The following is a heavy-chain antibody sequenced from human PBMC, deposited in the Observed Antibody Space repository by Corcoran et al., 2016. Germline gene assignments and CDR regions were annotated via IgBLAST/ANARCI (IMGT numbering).Heavy chain of an antibody. J-gene: IGHJ4*02. V-gene: IGHV5-51*01. CDR1: GYSCTNYW. CDR2: IYPGDSDT. Sequence: EVLLVQSGAEVKMPGESLKISWKGSGYSCTNYWIGWVRQMPGKGLEWMGIIYPGDSDTRYSPSFQGQVTISADKSITTAYLQWSSLKASDTAMYYCARENSKGGFDYWGQGTLVTVSS. D-gene: IGHD4-4*01. CDR3: ARENSKGGFDY.